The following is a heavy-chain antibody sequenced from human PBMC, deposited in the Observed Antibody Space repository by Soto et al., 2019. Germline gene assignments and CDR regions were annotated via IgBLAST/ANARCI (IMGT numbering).Heavy chain of an antibody. J-gene: IGHJ6*02. V-gene: IGHV3-21*01. CDR2: ISSSSSYI. D-gene: IGHD2-2*02. CDR3: ARDPVIYCSSTSCYNRDYYYYGMDV. Sequence: LRLSCAASGFTFSSYSRNWVRQAPGKGLEWVSSISSSSSYIYYADSVKGRFTISRDNAKNSLYLQMNSLRAEDTAVYYCARDPVIYCSSTSCYNRDYYYYGMDVWGQGTTVTASS. CDR1: GFTFSSYS.